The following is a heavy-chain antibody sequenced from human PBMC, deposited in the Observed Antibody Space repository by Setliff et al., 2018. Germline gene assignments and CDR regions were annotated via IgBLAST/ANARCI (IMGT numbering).Heavy chain of an antibody. D-gene: IGHD1-1*01. CDR3: ATTGTYRYFDY. CDR1: GDSISSSRYY. J-gene: IGHJ4*02. Sequence: LSLTCTVSGDSISSSRYYWAWIRQPPGKGLEWIGNIYYSGTTYSNPSLKSRVTMPVDTSKNQFSLRLNSVTASDTAVYYCATTGTYRYFDYWGQGTLVTVSS. V-gene: IGHV4-39*01. CDR2: IYYSGTT.